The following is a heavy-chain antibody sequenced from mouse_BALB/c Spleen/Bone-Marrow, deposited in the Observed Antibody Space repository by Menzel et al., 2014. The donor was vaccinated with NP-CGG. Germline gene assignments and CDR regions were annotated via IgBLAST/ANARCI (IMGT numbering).Heavy chain of an antibody. CDR1: GFNIKDTY. CDR2: IDPANGNT. D-gene: IGHD1-1*01. Sequence: EVQLVESGAELVKPGASVKLSCTASGFNIKDTYMHWVKQRPEQGLESIGRIDPANGNTKYDPKFQGKATITADTSFNTAYLQLSSLTSEDTAVYYCVSYYYGNYFDSWGQGTTLTVSS. J-gene: IGHJ2*01. V-gene: IGHV14-3*02. CDR3: VSYYYGNYFDS.